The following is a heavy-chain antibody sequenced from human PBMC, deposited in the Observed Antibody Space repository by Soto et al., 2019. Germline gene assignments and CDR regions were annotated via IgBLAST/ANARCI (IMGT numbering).Heavy chain of an antibody. V-gene: IGHV1-18*01. CDR3: ARDGATMVRGRDYYYYYGMDV. CDR2: ISAYNGNT. J-gene: IGHJ6*02. Sequence: ASVKVSCEASGYTCTSYGISWVRQAPGQGLEWMGWISAYNGNTNYAQKLQGRVTMTTDTSTSTAYMELRSLRSDDTAVYYCARDGATMVRGRDYYYYYGMDVWGQGTTVTVS. D-gene: IGHD3-10*01. CDR1: GYTCTSYG.